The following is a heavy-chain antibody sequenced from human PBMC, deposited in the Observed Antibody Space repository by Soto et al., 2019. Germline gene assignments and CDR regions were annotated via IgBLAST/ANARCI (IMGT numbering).Heavy chain of an antibody. D-gene: IGHD3-22*01. J-gene: IGHJ4*02. CDR1: GGSIISYY. CDR3: AGQEYSCGTYYPFDY. V-gene: IGHV4-59*08. Sequence: QVQLQESGPGLVKPSETLSLTCTVSGGSIISYYWNWIRQPPGKGLEWIGYIHDSGSTNYNPSLKSRVTISVDTSKNQYSLKLSSVTAVDTAVYYCAGQEYSCGTYYPFDYWGQGTLVTVSS. CDR2: IHDSGST.